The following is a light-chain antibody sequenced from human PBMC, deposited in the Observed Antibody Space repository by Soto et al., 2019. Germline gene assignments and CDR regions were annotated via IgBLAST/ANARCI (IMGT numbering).Light chain of an antibody. CDR1: QSVLRD. V-gene: IGKV3-11*01. J-gene: IGKJ3*01. Sequence: EIVLTQSPATLSLSPGERATLSCRASQSVLRDLSWYQQKPGQAPRLLIFDASNRATGIPLRFSGSGSGTDFTLTISSLEPEDFAVYYCQHRSNWPLTFGPGTRVEI. CDR2: DAS. CDR3: QHRSNWPLT.